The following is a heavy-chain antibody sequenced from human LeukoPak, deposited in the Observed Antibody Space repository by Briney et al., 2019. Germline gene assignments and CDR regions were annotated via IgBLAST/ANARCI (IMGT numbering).Heavy chain of an antibody. Sequence: SETLSLTCTVSGGSISSSSYYWGWIRQPPGKGLEWIGSIYYSGSTYYNPSLKSRVTISVDTSKNQFSLKVSSVIAADTAVYYCARLRSGSSSLLSFDSWGQGTLVTVSS. CDR2: IYYSGST. D-gene: IGHD6-6*01. V-gene: IGHV4-39*07. J-gene: IGHJ4*02. CDR1: GGSISSSSYY. CDR3: ARLRSGSSSLLSFDS.